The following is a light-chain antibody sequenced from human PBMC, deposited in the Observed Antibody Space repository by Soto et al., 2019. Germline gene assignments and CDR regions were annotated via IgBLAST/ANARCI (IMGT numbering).Light chain of an antibody. CDR3: CSYAGSYTGV. CDR2: DVS. J-gene: IGLJ1*01. V-gene: IGLV2-11*01. CDR1: SSVVGGYNY. Sequence: QSVLTQPRSVSGSPGQSVTISCTGTSSVVGGYNYVSWYQQHPGKAPKLMIYDVSKRPSGVPDRFSGSKSGNTASLTISGLQAEDEADYYCCSYAGSYTGVFGTGTQLTVL.